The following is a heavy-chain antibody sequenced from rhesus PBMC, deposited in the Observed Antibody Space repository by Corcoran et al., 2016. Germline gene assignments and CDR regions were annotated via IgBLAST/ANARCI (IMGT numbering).Heavy chain of an antibody. Sequence: QVQLQESGPGVVKPSETLSLTCAVSGGTISSGYCYWSWIRKPPGKGLEWMGGIYSNSASTNYNPSLKGRFTISKDTSKNQFSLKLSSVTATDTAVYYCARDPSGSLDVWGRGVLVTISS. CDR2: IYSNSAST. J-gene: IGHJ5-2*02. CDR1: GGTISSGYCY. CDR3: ARDPSGSLDV. V-gene: IGHV4S12*01.